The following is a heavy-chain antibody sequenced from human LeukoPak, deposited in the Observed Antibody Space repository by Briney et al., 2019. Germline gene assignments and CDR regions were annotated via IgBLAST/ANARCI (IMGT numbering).Heavy chain of an antibody. J-gene: IGHJ6*02. Sequence: QAGGSLRLSCAASGFTVSSNYMSWVRQAPGKGLEWVSVIYSGGSTYYADSVKGRFTISRDNSKNTLYLQMNSLRAEDTAVYYCARDRAIAAAGYYYYGMDVWGQGTTVTVSS. CDR1: GFTVSSNY. CDR2: IYSGGST. V-gene: IGHV3-53*01. D-gene: IGHD6-13*01. CDR3: ARDRAIAAAGYYYYGMDV.